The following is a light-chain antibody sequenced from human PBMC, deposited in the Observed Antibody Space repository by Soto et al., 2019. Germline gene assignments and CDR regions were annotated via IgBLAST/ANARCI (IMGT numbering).Light chain of an antibody. CDR3: QQYFNTPYT. CDR1: QSILYTSNNKNY. J-gene: IGKJ2*01. CDR2: WAS. V-gene: IGKV4-1*01. Sequence: DIVMTQSPDSLAVSLGERATINCKSSQSILYTSNNKNYLAWYQQKPGQPPNLLIYWASTRESGVPDRFSGSGSGADFTLTISSLQVEDVAVYYCQQYFNTPYTFGQGTKLEIK.